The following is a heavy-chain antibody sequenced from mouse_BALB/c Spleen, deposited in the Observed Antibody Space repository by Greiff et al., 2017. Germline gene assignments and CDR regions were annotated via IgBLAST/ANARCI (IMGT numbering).Heavy chain of an antibody. CDR3: AREGGGAMDY. D-gene: IGHD1-1*02. J-gene: IGHJ4*01. V-gene: IGHV1S135*01. Sequence: VQLQQSGPELGKPGASVKISCKASGYSFTGYNMYWVKQSHRKSLEWIGYIDPYNGGTSYNQKSKGKATLTVDKSSSTAYMHLNSLTSEDSAIYYCAREGGGAMDYWGQGTSVTVSS. CDR1: GYSFTGYN. CDR2: IDPYNGGT.